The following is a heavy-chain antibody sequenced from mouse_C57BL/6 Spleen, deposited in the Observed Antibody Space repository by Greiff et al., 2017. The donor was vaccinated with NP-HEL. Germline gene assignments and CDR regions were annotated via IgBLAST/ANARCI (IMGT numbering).Heavy chain of an antibody. Sequence: VQLQQSGPELVKPGASVKLSCKASGYTFTSYDINWVKQRPGQGLEWIGWIYPRDGSTKYNEKFKGKATLTVDTSSSTAYMELNSLTSEDSAVYFCARDRDSSGYYFAYWGQGTLVTVSA. J-gene: IGHJ3*01. CDR1: GYTFTSYD. CDR3: ARDRDSSGYYFAY. CDR2: IYPRDGST. V-gene: IGHV1-85*01. D-gene: IGHD3-2*02.